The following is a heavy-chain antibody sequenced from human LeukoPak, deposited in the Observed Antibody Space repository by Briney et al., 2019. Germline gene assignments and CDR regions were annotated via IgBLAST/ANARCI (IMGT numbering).Heavy chain of an antibody. V-gene: IGHV5-51*01. D-gene: IGHD6-13*01. J-gene: IGHJ4*02. CDR3: ARLISSSWYEFDF. Sequence: GESLKISCKASGYIFTNSWIGWVRQMPGKGLEWMGIISPGNSDTRYRPSFQGQVTMSADKSINTAYLQWNSLKASDSALYYCARLISSSWYEFDFWGQGTLVTVSS. CDR2: ISPGNSDT. CDR1: GYIFTNSW.